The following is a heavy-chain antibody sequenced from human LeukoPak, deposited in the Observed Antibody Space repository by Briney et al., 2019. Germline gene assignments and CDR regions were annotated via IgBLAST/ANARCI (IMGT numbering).Heavy chain of an antibody. CDR1: GYSISSCYY. D-gene: IGHD6-13*01. Sequence: SETLSLTCAVSGYSISSCYYWGWIRQPPGEGLEWIGSVYHRGSTYYNPSLKSRVTISVDTSKNQFSLKLRSVTAADTAVYYWARGSIAARDWGQGTLVTVSS. CDR3: ARGSIAARD. CDR2: VYHRGST. J-gene: IGHJ4*02. V-gene: IGHV4-38-2*01.